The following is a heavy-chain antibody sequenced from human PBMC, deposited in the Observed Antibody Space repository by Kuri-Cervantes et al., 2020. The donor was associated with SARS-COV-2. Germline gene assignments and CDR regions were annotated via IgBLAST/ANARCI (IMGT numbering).Heavy chain of an antibody. CDR2: ISGSGGST. J-gene: IGHJ3*02. Sequence: GESLKISCAASGFTFSSYAMSWVRQAPGKGLEWVSAISGSGGSTYYADSVKGRFTISRDNSKNTLYLQMNSLRAEDMAVYYCAKGPVGATGAFDIWGQGTMVTVSS. D-gene: IGHD1-26*01. V-gene: IGHV3-23*01. CDR1: GFTFSSYA. CDR3: AKGPVGATGAFDI.